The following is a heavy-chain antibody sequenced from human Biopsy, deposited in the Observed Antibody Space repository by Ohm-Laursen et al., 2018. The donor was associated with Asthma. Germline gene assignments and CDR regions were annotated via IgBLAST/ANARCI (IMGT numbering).Heavy chain of an antibody. Sequence: SSLRLSCAASGFTFSSYGMYWVRQAPGKGLEWVAVISYDGSNKYYADSVKGRYTISRDNAKNSLYLQMNSLRDEDTAVYYCARAGALIVGATMGYWGQGTLVTVSS. CDR1: GFTFSSYG. CDR3: ARAGALIVGATMGY. D-gene: IGHD1-26*01. J-gene: IGHJ4*02. CDR2: ISYDGSNK. V-gene: IGHV3-30*03.